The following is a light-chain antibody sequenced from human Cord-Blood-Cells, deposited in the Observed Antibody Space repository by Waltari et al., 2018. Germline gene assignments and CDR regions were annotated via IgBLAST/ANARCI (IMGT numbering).Light chain of an antibody. CDR3: CSYAGSSYV. Sequence: QSALTQPPSVPGSPAPSITISCTRTSSDVGSYNLVSWDQQHPGKAPKLMIYEGSKRPSGVSNRFSGSKSGNTASLTISGLQAEDEADYYCCSYAGSSYVFGTGTKVTVL. V-gene: IGLV2-23*01. J-gene: IGLJ1*01. CDR2: EGS. CDR1: SSDVGSYNL.